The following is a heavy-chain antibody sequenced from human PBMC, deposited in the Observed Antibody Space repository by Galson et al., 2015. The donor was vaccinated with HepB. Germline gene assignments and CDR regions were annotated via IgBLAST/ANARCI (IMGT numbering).Heavy chain of an antibody. V-gene: IGHV1-69*04. CDR2: IIPILGIA. D-gene: IGHD5-24*01. CDR3: AREARGGDGYNYG. J-gene: IGHJ4*02. CDR1: GGTFSSYA. Sequence: SVKVSCKASGGTFSSYAISWVRQAPGQGLEWMGRIIPILGIANYAQKFQGRVTITADKSTSTAYMELSSLRSEDTAVYYCAREARGGDGYNYGWGQGTLVTVSS.